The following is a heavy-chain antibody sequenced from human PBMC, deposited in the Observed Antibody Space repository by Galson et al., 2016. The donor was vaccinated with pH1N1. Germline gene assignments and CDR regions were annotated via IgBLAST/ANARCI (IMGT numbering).Heavy chain of an antibody. CDR3: ARVNVYGDPEAPSEFDP. Sequence: SETLSLTCSVSGVFISSHYWSWIRQPAGKGLEWLGRLYKTGSTQYNPSPKSRVTMSIDTSKNQFSLKLSSVTAADTAVYYCARVNVYGDPEAPSEFDPWGQGTLVTVSS. CDR1: GVFISSHY. CDR2: LYKTGST. J-gene: IGHJ5*02. V-gene: IGHV4-4*07. D-gene: IGHD4-17*01.